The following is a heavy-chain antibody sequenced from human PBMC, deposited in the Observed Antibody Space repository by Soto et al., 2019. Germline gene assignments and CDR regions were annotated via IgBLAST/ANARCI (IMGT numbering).Heavy chain of an antibody. J-gene: IGHJ4*02. CDR3: ARQAKIGDRSQFHVDS. CDR1: GFTFSFYA. D-gene: IGHD3-16*01. V-gene: IGHV3-30*04. Sequence: QVQLVESGGDVVQPGRSLRLSCAASGFTFSFYAMHWVRQAPGKGLEWVAVISYNGRNKHYVDSVKGRFTISRENSQDTLYLQMDSPRPDDTAVYYCARQAKIGDRSQFHVDSWGQGTLVTVSS. CDR2: ISYNGRNK.